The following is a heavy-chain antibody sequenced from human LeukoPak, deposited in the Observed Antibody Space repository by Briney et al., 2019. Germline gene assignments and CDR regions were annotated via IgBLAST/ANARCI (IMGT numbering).Heavy chain of an antibody. J-gene: IGHJ5*02. CDR3: ARAYSSSWYFNWFDP. D-gene: IGHD6-13*01. CDR1: SGSLSSSY. V-gene: IGHV4-59*04. Sequence: SETLSLTCTLSSGSLSSSYWSWIRQPPGKGLEWIGTIYNSGSTYYNASLESRVTISVDTSKNQFSLKLSSVTAADTAVYYCARAYSSSWYFNWFDPWGQGTLVTVSS. CDR2: IYNSGST.